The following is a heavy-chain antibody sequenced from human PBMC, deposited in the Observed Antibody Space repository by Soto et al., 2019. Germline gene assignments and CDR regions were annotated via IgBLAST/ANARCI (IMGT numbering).Heavy chain of an antibody. Sequence: KTSETLSLTCAVSGYSISSGYYWGWLRQPPGKGLEWIGSIYHSGSTYYNPSLKSRVTISVDTSKNQFSLKLSSVTAADTAVYYCASAAAGNPPGFDWFDPWGQGTLVTVSS. J-gene: IGHJ5*02. V-gene: IGHV4-38-2*01. CDR3: ASAAAGNPPGFDWFDP. D-gene: IGHD6-13*01. CDR2: IYHSGST. CDR1: GYSISSGYY.